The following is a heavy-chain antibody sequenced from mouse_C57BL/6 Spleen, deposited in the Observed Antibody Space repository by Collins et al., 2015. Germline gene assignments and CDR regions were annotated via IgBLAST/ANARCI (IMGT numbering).Heavy chain of an antibody. J-gene: IGHJ4*01. CDR2: IYPGTGNS. V-gene: IGHV1-76*01. Sequence: LKQSGAELVRPGASVKLSCKASGYTFTDYYINWVKQRPGQGLEWIARIYPGTGNSYYSEKFKGKATLTAEKSSSTAYMQLSSLTSEDSAVYFCAREGLRMDYWGQGTSVTVSS. CDR1: GYTFTDYY. CDR3: AREGLRMDY.